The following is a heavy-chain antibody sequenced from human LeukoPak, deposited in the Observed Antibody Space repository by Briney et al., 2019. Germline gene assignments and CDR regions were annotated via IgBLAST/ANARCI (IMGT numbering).Heavy chain of an antibody. CDR2: INPSGGST. D-gene: IGHD1-26*01. CDR3: ARGPLVGYGYYYYYYMDV. J-gene: IGHJ6*03. CDR1: GYTFTSYY. Sequence: ASVKVSCKASGYTFTSYYMHWVRQAPGQGLEWMGIINPSGGSTSYARKFQGRVTMTRDMSTSTVYMELSSLRSEDTAVYYCARGPLVGYGYYYYYYMDVWGKGTTVTVSS. V-gene: IGHV1-46*01.